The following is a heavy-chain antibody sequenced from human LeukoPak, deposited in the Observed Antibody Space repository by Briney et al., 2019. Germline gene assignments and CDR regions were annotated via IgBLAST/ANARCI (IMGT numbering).Heavy chain of an antibody. V-gene: IGHV1-8*01. CDR1: GYTFTSYD. CDR3: ARARIAARWFDP. D-gene: IGHD6-6*01. J-gene: IGHJ5*02. Sequence: ASVKVSCKASGYTFTSYDINWVRQATGQGLEWMGWMSPNSGNTGYAQKFQGRVTMTRNTSISTAYMELSSLRSEDTAVYYCARARIAARWFDPWGQGTLVTVSS. CDR2: MSPNSGNT.